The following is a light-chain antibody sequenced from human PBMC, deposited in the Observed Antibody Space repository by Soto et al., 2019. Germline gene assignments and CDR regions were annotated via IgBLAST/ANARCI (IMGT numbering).Light chain of an antibody. CDR1: QSISSW. J-gene: IGKJ2*01. Sequence: DIQMTQSPSTLSASVGDRVTITCRASQSISSWLAWYQQKPGKAPKLLIYKASSLESGVLSRFSGSGSGTEFTLTISSLQPDDFATYYCQQHNSYSYTFGQGTKLEIK. CDR2: KAS. CDR3: QQHNSYSYT. V-gene: IGKV1-5*03.